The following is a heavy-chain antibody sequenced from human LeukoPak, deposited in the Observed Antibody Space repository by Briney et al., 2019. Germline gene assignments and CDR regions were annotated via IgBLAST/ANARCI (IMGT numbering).Heavy chain of an antibody. D-gene: IGHD5-18*01. V-gene: IGHV3-23*01. CDR3: ARGKNSYGPYLDY. CDR1: GFTFSSYA. Sequence: GGSLRLSCAASGFTFSSYAMSWVRQAPGKGLEWVSIISGSGGSTYYADSVKGRFTISSDNSKNTLYVQMNSLRAEDTAVYYCARGKNSYGPYLDYWGQGTLVTVSS. CDR2: ISGSGGST. J-gene: IGHJ4*02.